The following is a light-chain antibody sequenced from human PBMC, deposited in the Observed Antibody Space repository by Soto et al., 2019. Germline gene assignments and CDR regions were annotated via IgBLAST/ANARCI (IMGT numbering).Light chain of an antibody. CDR1: ISDVGTYNL. V-gene: IGLV2-23*02. J-gene: IGLJ1*01. CDR3: CSYAGGATYV. Sequence: QSALTQPASVSGSPGQSITISCTGTISDVGTYNLVSWFQQHPGKAPKLMIFEVSERPSGVSNRFSGSKSGNAASLTISGLQAEDEAYYYCCSYAGGATYVFGTGTKVTVL. CDR2: EVS.